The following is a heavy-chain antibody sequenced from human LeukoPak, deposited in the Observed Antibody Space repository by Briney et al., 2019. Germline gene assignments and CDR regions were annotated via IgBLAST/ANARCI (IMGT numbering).Heavy chain of an antibody. D-gene: IGHD3-22*01. CDR2: IKSRTDGGTT. Sequence: GGCLRLSCAASGFTFSNTWMNWVRQDAGKGLEWVGRIKSRTDGGTTDYAAPVKGRFTVSSDDSKNTLYLQMNSLKTEDTAVYYCTTHTRRDSSGYYFDYWGQGTLVTVSS. CDR1: GFTFSNTW. J-gene: IGHJ4*02. CDR3: TTHTRRDSSGYYFDY. V-gene: IGHV3-15*01.